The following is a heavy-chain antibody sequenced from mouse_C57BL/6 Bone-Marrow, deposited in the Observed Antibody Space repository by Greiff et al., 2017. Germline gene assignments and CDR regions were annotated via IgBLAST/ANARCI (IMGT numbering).Heavy chain of an antibody. V-gene: IGHV1-26*01. CDR2: LNPNNGGT. CDR1: GYTFTDYY. Sequence: VQLQQSGPELVKPGASVKISCKASGYTFTDYYMNWVKPSHGKSLEWIGDLNPNNGGTSYNQKFKGKATLTVDQSSSTAYMELRSLTSEDSAVYYCARRTDWVYYYAMDYWGKGTSVTVYS. J-gene: IGHJ4*01. D-gene: IGHD4-1*01. CDR3: ARRTDWVYYYAMDY.